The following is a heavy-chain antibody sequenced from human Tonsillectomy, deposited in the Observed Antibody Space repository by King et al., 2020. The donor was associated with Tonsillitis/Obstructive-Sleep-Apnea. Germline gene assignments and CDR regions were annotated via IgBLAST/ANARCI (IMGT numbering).Heavy chain of an antibody. CDR2: LTWNGGTI. Sequence: DVQLVESGGNLVQPGRSLRLSCAASGFTFDDYAMHWVRQAPGKGLEWVSGLTWNGGTIGYADSVKGRFTISRDNAKNSLYLQMNSLRAEDTAFYYCAKAAPKYCSFSSCYMDVWGKGTTVTVSS. V-gene: IGHV3-9*01. J-gene: IGHJ6*03. CDR3: AKAAPKYCSFSSCYMDV. D-gene: IGHD2-15*01. CDR1: GFTFDDYA.